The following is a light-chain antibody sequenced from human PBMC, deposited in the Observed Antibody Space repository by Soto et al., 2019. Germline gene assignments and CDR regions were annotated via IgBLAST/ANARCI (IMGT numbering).Light chain of an antibody. CDR3: QQYNSPVT. V-gene: IGKV1-5*01. Sequence: IQMTQSPSTLSASVGDRVTITCRASQSISSWLAWYQQKPGKAPKLLIYDASSLESGVPSRFSGSGSGTEFTLTISSLQPDDFATYYCQQYNSPVTFCQ. J-gene: IGKJ1*01. CDR2: DAS. CDR1: QSISSW.